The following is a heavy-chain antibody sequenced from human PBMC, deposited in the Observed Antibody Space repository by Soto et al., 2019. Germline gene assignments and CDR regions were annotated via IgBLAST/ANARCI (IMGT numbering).Heavy chain of an antibody. CDR1: GCTFSSYD. CDR3: ARDQNPFLEAPRYFDY. CDR2: IGYDGSNK. V-gene: IGHV3-33*01. D-gene: IGHD3-3*02. Sequence: PGGSLRLSCAAPGCTFSSYDMHGVRQAPGKGLVGVAVIGYDGSNKYYEDSVKGRLTISRDNSKNTLYLQMNSLRAEDTAVYYCARDQNPFLEAPRYFDYWGQGTLVTVSS. J-gene: IGHJ4*02.